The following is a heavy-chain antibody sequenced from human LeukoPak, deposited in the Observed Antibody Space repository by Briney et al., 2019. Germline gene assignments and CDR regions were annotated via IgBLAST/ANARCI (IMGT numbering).Heavy chain of an antibody. CDR2: IRSKAYGGTT. J-gene: IGHJ4*02. V-gene: IGHV3-49*04. CDR1: GFSLSGYW. D-gene: IGHD6-13*01. Sequence: GGSLRLSCTASGFSLSGYWMSWVRQAPGKGLEWVGFIRSKAYGGTTEYAASVKGRFTISRDDSKSIAYLQMNSLKTEDTAVYYCTRVIAAAGTGEVDYWGQGTLVTVSS. CDR3: TRVIAAAGTGEVDY.